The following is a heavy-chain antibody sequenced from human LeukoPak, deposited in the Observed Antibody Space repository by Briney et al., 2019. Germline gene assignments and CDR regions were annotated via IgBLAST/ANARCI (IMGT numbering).Heavy chain of an antibody. CDR3: ARDPTLAAAGTNRFDP. D-gene: IGHD6-13*01. Sequence: KPSETLSLTCTVSGGSISSSSYYWGWIRQPPGKGLEWIGSIYYSGSTYYNPSLKSRVTISVDTSKNQFSLKLSSVTAADTAVYYCARDPTLAAAGTNRFDPWGQGTLVTVSS. J-gene: IGHJ5*02. CDR2: IYYSGST. V-gene: IGHV4-39*07. CDR1: GGSISSSSYY.